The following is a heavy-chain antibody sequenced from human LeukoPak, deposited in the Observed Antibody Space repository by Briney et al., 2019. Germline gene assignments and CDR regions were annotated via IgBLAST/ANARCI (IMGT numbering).Heavy chain of an antibody. CDR3: ARYDFWSGPNDAFDI. CDR1: GGSISSGDYY. J-gene: IGHJ3*02. D-gene: IGHD3-3*01. Sequence: KPSQTLSLTCTVSGGSISSGDYYWSWIRQPPGKGLEWIGYIYYSGSTYYNPSLKSRVTISVDTSKNQFSLKLSSVSAADTAVYYCARYDFWSGPNDAFDIWGQGTMVTVSS. V-gene: IGHV4-30-4*08. CDR2: IYYSGST.